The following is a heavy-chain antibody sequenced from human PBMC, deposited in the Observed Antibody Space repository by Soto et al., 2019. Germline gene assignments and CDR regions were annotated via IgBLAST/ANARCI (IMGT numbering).Heavy chain of an antibody. D-gene: IGHD6-6*01. CDR3: ARNIAARPYYFDY. V-gene: IGHV4-59*01. J-gene: IGHJ4*02. Sequence: SEILSLTCTVSGGSISSYYWSWVRQPPGKGLEWIGYIYYSGSTNYNPSLKSRVTISVDTSKNQFSLKLSSVTTADTAVYYCARNIAARPYYFDYWGQGTLVTVSS. CDR1: GGSISSYY. CDR2: IYYSGST.